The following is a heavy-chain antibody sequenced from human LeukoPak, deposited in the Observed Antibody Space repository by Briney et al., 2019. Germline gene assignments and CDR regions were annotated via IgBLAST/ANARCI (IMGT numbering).Heavy chain of an antibody. Sequence: GAPVKVSCKASGGTFSSYAISWVRQAPGQGLEWMGGIIPIFGTANYAQKFQGRVTITADESTSTAYMELSSLRSEDTAVYYCAREGIAVTSFDYWGQGTLVTVSS. J-gene: IGHJ4*02. D-gene: IGHD6-19*01. V-gene: IGHV1-69*13. CDR2: IIPIFGTA. CDR1: GGTFSSYA. CDR3: AREGIAVTSFDY.